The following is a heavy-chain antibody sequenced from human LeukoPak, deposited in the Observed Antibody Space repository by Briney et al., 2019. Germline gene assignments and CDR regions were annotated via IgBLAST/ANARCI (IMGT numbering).Heavy chain of an antibody. D-gene: IGHD6-19*01. CDR3: ARAAVAAPGDV. Sequence: PGGSLRLSCAAAGCSFSSYWIAWVRQAPGKGLEWVANIKPDGSEKYYVDSLKGRFTISRDNAENSLYLQMKSLRDEDTAVYYCARAAVAAPGDVWGQGTTVTASS. J-gene: IGHJ6*02. V-gene: IGHV3-7*04. CDR1: GCSFSSYW. CDR2: IKPDGSEK.